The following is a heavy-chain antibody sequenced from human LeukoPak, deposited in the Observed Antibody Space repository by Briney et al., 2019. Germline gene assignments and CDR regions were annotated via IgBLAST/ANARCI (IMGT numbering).Heavy chain of an antibody. D-gene: IGHD5-18*01. V-gene: IGHV3-23*01. J-gene: IGHJ4*02. Sequence: GGSLRLSCAASGFTFSSYAMSWVRQAPGKGLDWVSAISGGGGSTYYPDSVKGRFTISRDNSKNTLYLQMNSLRAEDTAVYYCAKIRGGYNYGYTDYWGQGTLVTASS. CDR1: GFTFSSYA. CDR2: ISGGGGST. CDR3: AKIRGGYNYGYTDY.